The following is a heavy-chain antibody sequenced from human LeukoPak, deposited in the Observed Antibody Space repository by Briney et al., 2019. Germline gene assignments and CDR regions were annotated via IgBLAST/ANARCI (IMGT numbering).Heavy chain of an antibody. J-gene: IGHJ5*02. V-gene: IGHV3-53*01. CDR3: VRDLT. Sequence: GGSLRLSCAASGFTFSTNHMTWVRQAPGKGPEWVSVIYSDGNTYYADSVKGRFTISRDNSKNTLYLQMNSLRAEDTAVFYCVRDLTWGQGTLVTVSS. CDR1: GFTFSTNH. CDR2: IYSDGNT.